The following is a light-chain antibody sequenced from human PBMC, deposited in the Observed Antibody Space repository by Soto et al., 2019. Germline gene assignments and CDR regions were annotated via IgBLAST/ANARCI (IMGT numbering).Light chain of an antibody. Sequence: QSALTQPASVSGSPGQSITISCTGTSSDIGGYNYVSWYRQHPGKAPKLLIYEVSNRPSGVSDRFSGSKSGNTASLTISGLQADDEADYYCSSYTSSTTYVLFGGGTKVTVL. CDR3: SSYTSSTTYVL. CDR1: SSDIGGYNY. J-gene: IGLJ2*01. CDR2: EVS. V-gene: IGLV2-14*01.